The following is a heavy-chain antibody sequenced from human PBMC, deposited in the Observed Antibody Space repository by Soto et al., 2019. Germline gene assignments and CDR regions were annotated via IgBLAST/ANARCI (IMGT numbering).Heavy chain of an antibody. CDR3: TTRTESSYYYGMDV. Sequence: PGGSLRLSCAASGFTFSNAWMSWVRQAPGKGLEWVGRIKSKTDGGTTDYAAPVKGRFTISRDDSKNTLYLQMNSLKTEDTAVYYCTTRTESSYYYGMDVWGQGTTVTVSS. V-gene: IGHV3-15*01. CDR1: GFTFSNAW. D-gene: IGHD6-6*01. J-gene: IGHJ6*02. CDR2: IKSKTDGGTT.